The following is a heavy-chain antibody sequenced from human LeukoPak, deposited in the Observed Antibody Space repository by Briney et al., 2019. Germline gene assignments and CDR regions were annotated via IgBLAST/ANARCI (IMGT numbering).Heavy chain of an antibody. J-gene: IGHJ4*02. CDR1: GYTFTGYY. V-gene: IGHV1-2*02. CDR3: ARAGAIGSGGIDY. D-gene: IGHD2-15*01. CDR2: INPNSGGT. Sequence: ASVKVSCKASGYTFTGYYMHLVRQAPGQGLEWMGWINPNSGGTNYAQKFQGRVTMTRDTYISTAYMELSRLRSDDTAVYYCARAGAIGSGGIDYWGQGTLVTVSS.